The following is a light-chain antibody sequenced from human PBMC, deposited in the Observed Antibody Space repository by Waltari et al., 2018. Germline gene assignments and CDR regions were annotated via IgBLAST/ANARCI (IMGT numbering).Light chain of an antibody. V-gene: IGLV2-14*03. CDR1: RSDVGRYNF. Sequence: QSALTQPASVSGSPGQSITIPRPGTRSDVGRYNFVPWFQHPPGNAPKLVIHDVSDRPSGVSSRFSGSKSGNTASLTISGLQAEDEADYYCFSYTSFNTRVFGTGTKVTVL. CDR3: FSYTSFNTRV. J-gene: IGLJ1*01. CDR2: DVS.